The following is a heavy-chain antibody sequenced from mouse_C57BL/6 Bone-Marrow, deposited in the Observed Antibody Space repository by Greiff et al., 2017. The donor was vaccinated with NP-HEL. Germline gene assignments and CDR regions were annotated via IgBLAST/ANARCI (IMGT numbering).Heavy chain of an antibody. Sequence: EVQLVESGGGLVQSGRSLRLSCATSGFTFSDFYMEWVRQAPGKGLEWIAASRNKANDYTTEYSASVKGRFIVSRDTSQSILYLQMNALRAEDTAIYYCARDAPYYYGRRNWYFDVWGTGTTVTVSS. CDR1: GFTFSDFY. V-gene: IGHV7-1*01. D-gene: IGHD1-1*01. J-gene: IGHJ1*03. CDR3: ARDAPYYYGRRNWYFDV. CDR2: SRNKANDYTT.